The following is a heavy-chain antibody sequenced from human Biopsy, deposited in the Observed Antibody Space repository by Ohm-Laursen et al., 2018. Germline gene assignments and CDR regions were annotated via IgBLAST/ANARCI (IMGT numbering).Heavy chain of an antibody. Sequence: SDTLSLTCSVSGGSISSRNHYWGWLRQPPGKGLEWIGHVYNSGSTFYNSSLESRVTVSVDTSKNQFHLRLTSMSASDTAVYYCARHSLDDFWSGAHYYFDYWGLGTLVTVSS. V-gene: IGHV4-39*01. J-gene: IGHJ4*02. CDR2: VYNSGST. CDR3: ARHSLDDFWSGAHYYFDY. D-gene: IGHD3-3*01. CDR1: GGSISSRNHY.